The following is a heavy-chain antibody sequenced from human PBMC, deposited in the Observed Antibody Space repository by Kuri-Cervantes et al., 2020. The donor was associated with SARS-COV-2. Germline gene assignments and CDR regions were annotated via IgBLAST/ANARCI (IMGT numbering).Heavy chain of an antibody. V-gene: IGHV1-8*03. D-gene: IGHD3-3*01. CDR3: ARLGWDFWSGYRNYYYYYMDV. J-gene: IGHJ6*03. Sequence: ASVKVSRKASGYTFTSYDINWVRQATGQGLEWMGWMNPNSGNTGYAQKFQGRVTITRNTSISTAYMELSSLRSEDTAVYYCARLGWDFWSGYRNYYYYYMDVWGKGTTVTVSS. CDR1: GYTFTSYD. CDR2: MNPNSGNT.